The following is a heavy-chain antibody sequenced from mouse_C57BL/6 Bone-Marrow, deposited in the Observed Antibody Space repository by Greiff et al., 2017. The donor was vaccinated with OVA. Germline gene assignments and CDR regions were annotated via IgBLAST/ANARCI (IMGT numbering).Heavy chain of an antibody. J-gene: IGHJ2*01. Sequence: EVKLEESGAELVRPGASVKLSCTASGFNIKDDYMHWVKQRPEQGLEWIGWIDPENGDTEYASKFQGKATITADPSSNTAYLQLSSLTSEDTAVYYCTTEIYDGSSDYWGQGTTLTVSA. CDR3: TTEIYDGSSDY. CDR1: GFNIKDDY. D-gene: IGHD1-1*01. V-gene: IGHV14-4*01. CDR2: IDPENGDT.